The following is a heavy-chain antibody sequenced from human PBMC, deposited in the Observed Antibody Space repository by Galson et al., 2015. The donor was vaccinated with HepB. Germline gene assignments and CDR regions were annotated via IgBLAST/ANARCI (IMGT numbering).Heavy chain of an antibody. CDR3: AKAHLRLLNSPGFDY. D-gene: IGHD5-12*01. V-gene: IGHV3-30*02. CDR2: IRYDGSNK. CDR1: GFTFSSYG. Sequence: SLRLSCAASGFTFSSYGIHWVRQAPGKGLEWVAFIRYDGSNKYYADSVKGRFTISRDNSKNTLYLQMNSLRAEDTAVYYCAKAHLRLLNSPGFDYWGQGTLVTASS. J-gene: IGHJ4*02.